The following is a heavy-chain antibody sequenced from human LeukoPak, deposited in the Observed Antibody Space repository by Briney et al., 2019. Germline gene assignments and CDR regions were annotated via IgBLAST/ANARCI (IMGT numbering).Heavy chain of an antibody. Sequence: GGSMRLSCAASGCTFSDYYMSWIRQAPGKGLEWVSYISSSGSTIYYADSVKGRFTISRDNAKNSLYLQMNSLRAEDTAVYYCARDLDYYGMDVWGQGTTVTVSS. J-gene: IGHJ6*02. CDR3: ARDLDYYGMDV. CDR2: ISSSGSTI. CDR1: GCTFSDYY. V-gene: IGHV3-11*01.